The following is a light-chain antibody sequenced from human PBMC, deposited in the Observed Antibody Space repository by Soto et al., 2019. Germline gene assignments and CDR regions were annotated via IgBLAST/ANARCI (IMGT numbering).Light chain of an antibody. V-gene: IGKV1-5*01. CDR2: DAS. J-gene: IGKJ1*01. Sequence: DIQMTQSPSTLSASVGDTVTITCRASQTIRGWLAWYQQRPGKAPNLLIFDASTLESGVPSRFSGSGSGTTFTLTSSSLQSDDFATYYCLQYNGYYRTFGQGTKVEIK. CDR1: QTIRGW. CDR3: LQYNGYYRT.